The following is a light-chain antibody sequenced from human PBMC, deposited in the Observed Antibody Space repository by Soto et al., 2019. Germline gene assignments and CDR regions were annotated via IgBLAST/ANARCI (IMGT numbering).Light chain of an antibody. CDR3: QQYASSPIT. J-gene: IGKJ5*01. Sequence: EIVLTQSPGTLSLSPGERATLSCRASQSVSSSYLACYQQKPGQAPRLLIYGASSRATGIPDRFSGSGSGTDFTLTISRLESEDFAVYYCQQYASSPITLGQGTRLEIK. V-gene: IGKV3-20*01. CDR2: GAS. CDR1: QSVSSSY.